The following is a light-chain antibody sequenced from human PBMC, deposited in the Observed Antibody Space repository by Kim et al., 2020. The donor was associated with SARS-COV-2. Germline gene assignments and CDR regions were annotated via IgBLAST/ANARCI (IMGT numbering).Light chain of an antibody. V-gene: IGLV1-44*01. CDR1: RSNIGSNT. J-gene: IGLJ3*02. Sequence: QSVVTQPPSASGTPGQRVTISCSGSRSNIGSNTVNWHQQLPGTAPKLLIYSNNQRPSGVPDRFSGSKSGTSASLAISGLQSEDEADYYCAAWDDSLNGPVFGGGTKVTVL. CDR2: SNN. CDR3: AAWDDSLNGPV.